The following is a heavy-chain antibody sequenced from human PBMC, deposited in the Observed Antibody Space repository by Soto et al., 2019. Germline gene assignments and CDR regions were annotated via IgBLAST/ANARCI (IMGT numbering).Heavy chain of an antibody. V-gene: IGHV3-30*18. CDR1: GFTFSNYD. CDR2: ISYDGSNK. CDR3: VKGDFDY. Sequence: GGSLRLSCSASGFTFSNYDIYWVRQAPGKGLEWVTVISYDGSNKYYADSVKGRFIISRDNSKNTVYLQMNSLRAEDTAVYYCVKGDFDYWGQGTLVTVSS. J-gene: IGHJ4*02.